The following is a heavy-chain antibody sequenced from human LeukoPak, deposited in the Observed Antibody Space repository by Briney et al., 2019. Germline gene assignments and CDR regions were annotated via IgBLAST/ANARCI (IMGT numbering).Heavy chain of an antibody. CDR2: TRNEANIYTT. J-gene: IGHJ3*02. Sequence: GGSLRLCCAASGFIFSDHYMDWVRQAPGKGLEWVGRTRNEANIYTTKYAASVKGRFTISRDDSKNSLYLQMNSLKTEDTAVYYCASPVGATTVRAFDIWGQGTMVTVSS. D-gene: IGHD1-26*01. CDR1: GFIFSDHY. CDR3: ASPVGATTVRAFDI. V-gene: IGHV3-72*01.